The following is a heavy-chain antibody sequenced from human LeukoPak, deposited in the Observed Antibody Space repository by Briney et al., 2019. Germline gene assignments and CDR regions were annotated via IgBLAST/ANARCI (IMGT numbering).Heavy chain of an antibody. J-gene: IGHJ4*02. Sequence: SETLSLTCAVYGGSFSGYYWSWIRQPPGKGLEWIGEINHNGSTNYNPSLKSRVTISVDTSKNQFSLKLSSVTAADTAVYYCARRWFGELPPDYWGQGTLVTVSS. V-gene: IGHV4-34*01. CDR2: INHNGST. CDR3: ARRWFGELPPDY. CDR1: GGSFSGYY. D-gene: IGHD3-10*01.